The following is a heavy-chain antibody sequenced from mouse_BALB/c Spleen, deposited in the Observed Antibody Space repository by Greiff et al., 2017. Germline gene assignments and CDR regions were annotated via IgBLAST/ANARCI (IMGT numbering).Heavy chain of an antibody. CDR2: IWAGGST. CDR3: AREEGYGNYDFDY. CDR1: GFSLTSYG. D-gene: IGHD2-10*02. J-gene: IGHJ2*01. V-gene: IGHV2-9*02. Sequence: VMLVESGPGLVAPSQSLSITCTVSGFSLTSYGVHWVRQPPGKGLEWLGVIWAGGSTNYNSALMSRLSISKDNSKSQVFLKMNSLQTDDTAMYYCAREEGYGNYDFDYWGQGTTLTVSS.